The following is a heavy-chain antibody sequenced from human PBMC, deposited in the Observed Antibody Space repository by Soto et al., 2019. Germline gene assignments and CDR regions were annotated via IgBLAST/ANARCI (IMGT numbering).Heavy chain of an antibody. CDR2: IHHGGST. J-gene: IGHJ6*02. Sequence: QVQLQESGPGLVKPSGTLSLTCAVSGGSITPSQWWGWVRQPPGKGLEWIGEIHHGGSTNYNPSLKSRVTMSVDTSKNQFSLNLSSVTAADTAVYYCARNNYYGMDVWGQGTTVTVSS. CDR1: GGSITPSQW. V-gene: IGHV4-4*02. CDR3: ARNNYYGMDV.